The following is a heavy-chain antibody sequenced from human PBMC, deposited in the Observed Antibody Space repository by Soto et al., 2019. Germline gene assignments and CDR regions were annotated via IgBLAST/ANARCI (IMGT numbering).Heavy chain of an antibody. CDR1: GGSISSSSYY. CDR3: ARSNGSDTYFDWLFVPNWFDP. D-gene: IGHD3-9*01. Sequence: SETLSLTCTVSGGSISSSSYYWGWIRQPPGKGLEWIGSIYYSGSTYYNPSLKSRVTISVDTSKNQFSLKLSPVTAADTAVYYCARSNGSDTYFDWLFVPNWFDPWGQGTLVTVSS. CDR2: IYYSGST. V-gene: IGHV4-39*01. J-gene: IGHJ5*02.